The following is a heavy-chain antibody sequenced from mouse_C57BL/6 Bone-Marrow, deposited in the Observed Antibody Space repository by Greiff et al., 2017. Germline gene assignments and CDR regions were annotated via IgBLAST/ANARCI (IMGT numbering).Heavy chain of an antibody. CDR2: IYPGDGDT. D-gene: IGHD1-1*01. Sequence: QVQLQQSGPELVKPGASVKISCKASGYAFSSSWMNWVKQRPGKGLEWIGRIYPGDGDTNYNEKFKGKATLTADKSSSTAYMQLSSLPSEDSAVYFCAFATVVDYWGQGTTLTVSS. J-gene: IGHJ2*01. CDR1: GYAFSSSW. CDR3: AFATVVDY. V-gene: IGHV1-82*01.